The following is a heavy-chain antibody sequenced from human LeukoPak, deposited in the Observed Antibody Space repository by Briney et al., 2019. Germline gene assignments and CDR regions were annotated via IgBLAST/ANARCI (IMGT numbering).Heavy chain of an antibody. D-gene: IGHD1-26*01. CDR3: ARVIVGAHGYWCFDF. J-gene: IGHJ2*01. Sequence: GGSLRLSCTASGFTFNSYAMNWVRQAPGKGLEWVSAISGSGGSTYNADSVKGRFTISRDNAKNSLYLQMNSLRAEDTAVYYCARVIVGAHGYWCFDFWGRGTLVTVSS. V-gene: IGHV3-23*01. CDR2: ISGSGGST. CDR1: GFTFNSYA.